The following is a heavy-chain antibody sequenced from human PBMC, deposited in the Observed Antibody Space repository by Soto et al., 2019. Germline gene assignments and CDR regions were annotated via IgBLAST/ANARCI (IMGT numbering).Heavy chain of an antibody. V-gene: IGHV4-4*07. Sequence: SETLSLTCTVSGGSISSYYWSWIRQPAGKGLEWIGRIYTSGSTNYNPSLKSRVTMSVDTSKNQFSLKLSSVTAADTAVYYCARDYGSGKKDPRWFDPWGQGTLVTVSS. J-gene: IGHJ5*02. CDR3: ARDYGSGKKDPRWFDP. D-gene: IGHD3-10*01. CDR2: IYTSGST. CDR1: GGSISSYY.